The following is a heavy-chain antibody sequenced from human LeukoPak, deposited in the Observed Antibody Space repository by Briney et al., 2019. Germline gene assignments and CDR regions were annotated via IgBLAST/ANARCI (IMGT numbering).Heavy chain of an antibody. J-gene: IGHJ3*02. V-gene: IGHV3-30-3*01. CDR1: GFTFNSYA. CDR3: ARNRGWAFDI. Sequence: GRSLRLSCAASGFTFNSYAMHWVRQAPGKGLEWVAVISYDGSNKHYADSVKGRLTISRDNSKNTMYLQMNSLRIEDTAVYYCARNRGWAFDIWGQGTMVTVSS. D-gene: IGHD2/OR15-2a*01. CDR2: ISYDGSNK.